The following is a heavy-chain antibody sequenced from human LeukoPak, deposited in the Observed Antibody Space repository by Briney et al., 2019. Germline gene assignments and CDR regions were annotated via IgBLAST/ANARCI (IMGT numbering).Heavy chain of an antibody. CDR2: IHPSGST. D-gene: IGHD6-19*01. V-gene: IGHV4-61*02. CDR3: ARETVSSGWCSLRDYRTENWFDP. Sequence: SETLSLTCTVSGGSVSSGNFYWSWIRQPAGKGLEWIGRIHPSGSTNYNPSLKSRVTISLDTSKNHFSLKLSSVTAADTAVYYCARETVSSGWCSLRDYRTENWFDPWGQGTVVTVSS. CDR1: GGSVSSGNFY. J-gene: IGHJ5*02.